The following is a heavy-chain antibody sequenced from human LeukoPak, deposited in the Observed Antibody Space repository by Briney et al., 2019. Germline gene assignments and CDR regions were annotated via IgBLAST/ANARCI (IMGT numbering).Heavy chain of an antibody. Sequence: NPSETLSLTCTVSGYSIRSGFYWGWIRQPPGKGLEWIGNIYHSGITYYTPSLRSRVTISVDTSKNQFYLKLSSVTAADTAVYYCARSVEGYCRGGSCYYYSYYMDVWGKGTTVTVSS. J-gene: IGHJ6*03. CDR1: GYSIRSGFY. D-gene: IGHD2-15*01. V-gene: IGHV4-38-2*02. CDR3: ARSVEGYCRGGSCYYYSYYMDV. CDR2: IYHSGIT.